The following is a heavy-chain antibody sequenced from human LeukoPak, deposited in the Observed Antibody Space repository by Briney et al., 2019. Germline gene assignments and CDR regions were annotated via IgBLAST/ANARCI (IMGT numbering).Heavy chain of an antibody. CDR2: INHSGST. Sequence: SETLSLTCAVYGGSFSGYYWSWIRQPPGKGLEWIGEINHSGSTNYNPSLKSRVTISVDTSKNQFSLKLSSVTAADTAVYYCARAGRWLHPIDYWGQGTLVTVSS. CDR1: GGSFSGYY. V-gene: IGHV4-34*01. J-gene: IGHJ4*02. CDR3: ARAGRWLHPIDY. D-gene: IGHD5-24*01.